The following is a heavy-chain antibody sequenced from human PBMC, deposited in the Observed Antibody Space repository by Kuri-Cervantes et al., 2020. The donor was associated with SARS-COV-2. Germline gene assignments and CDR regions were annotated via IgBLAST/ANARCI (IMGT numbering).Heavy chain of an antibody. V-gene: IGHV1-2*02. D-gene: IGHD4-17*01. CDR3: ARDYGDYFNGYYYYYYMVV. J-gene: IGHJ6*03. CDR1: GYTFTGYY. Sequence: ASVKVSCKASGYTFTGYYMHWVRQAPGQGLEWMGWINPNSGGTNYAQKFQGRVTMTRDTSIGTAYMELSRLRSDDTAVYYCARDYGDYFNGYYYYYYMVVWGKGTTVTVSS. CDR2: INPNSGGT.